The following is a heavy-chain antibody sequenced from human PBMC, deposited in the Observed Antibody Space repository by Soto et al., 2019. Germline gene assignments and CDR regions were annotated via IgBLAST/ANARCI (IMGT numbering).Heavy chain of an antibody. V-gene: IGHV3-30*18. J-gene: IGHJ4*02. D-gene: IGHD3-16*01. CDR1: GFSFSNYW. CDR3: AKDVMDGGDPVDY. CDR2: ISYDGSNK. Sequence: GGSVRLSCAVSGFSFSNYWMSWVRQAPGKGLEWVAVISYDGSNKYYADSVKGRFTISRDNSKNTLYLQMNSLRAEDTAVYYCAKDVMDGGDPVDYWGQGTLVTVSS.